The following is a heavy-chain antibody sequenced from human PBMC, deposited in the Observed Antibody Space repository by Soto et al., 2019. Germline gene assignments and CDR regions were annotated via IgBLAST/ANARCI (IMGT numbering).Heavy chain of an antibody. CDR1: GFTFSSYA. J-gene: IGHJ5*02. D-gene: IGHD6-19*01. CDR2: ISYDGSNK. Sequence: QVQLVKSGGGVVQPGRSLRLSCAASGFTFSSYAMHWVRQAPGKGLEWVAVISYDGSNKYYADSVKGRFTISRDNSKNTLYLQMNSLRAEDTAVYYCARDLSSGWFGSWFDPWGQGTLVTVSS. V-gene: IGHV3-30-3*01. CDR3: ARDLSSGWFGSWFDP.